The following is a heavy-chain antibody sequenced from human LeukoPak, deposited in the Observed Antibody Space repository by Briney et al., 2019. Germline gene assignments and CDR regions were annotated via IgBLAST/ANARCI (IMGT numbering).Heavy chain of an antibody. CDR1: GVSFDDYY. Sequence: SETLSLTCAVSGVSFDDYYWSGVRQTSGKGLEWIGEINHSGYTNDNPSLKSRVTLSIDTSRKQFSLNLRSVTVADAGIYYCTRMTRGHDYWGQGTQVTVSS. CDR3: TRMTRGHDY. J-gene: IGHJ4*02. V-gene: IGHV4-34*01. CDR2: INHSGYT. D-gene: IGHD4-11*01.